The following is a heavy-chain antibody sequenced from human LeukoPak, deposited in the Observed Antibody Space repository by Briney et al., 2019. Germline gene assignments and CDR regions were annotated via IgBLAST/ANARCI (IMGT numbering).Heavy chain of an antibody. J-gene: IGHJ4*02. CDR3: AYYGSGSYYLSYFDY. CDR2: ISYDGSNK. V-gene: IGHV3-30*03. CDR1: GFTFSSYG. D-gene: IGHD3-10*01. Sequence: PGGSLRLSCAASGFTFSSYGMHWVRQAPGKGLEWVAVISYDGSNKYYADSVKGRFTISRDNSKKTLYLQMNSLRAEDTAVYYCAYYGSGSYYLSYFDYWGQGTLVTVSS.